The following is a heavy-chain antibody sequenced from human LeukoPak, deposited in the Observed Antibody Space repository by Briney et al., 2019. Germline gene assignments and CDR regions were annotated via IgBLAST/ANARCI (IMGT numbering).Heavy chain of an antibody. D-gene: IGHD3-10*01. CDR3: AREARGSGSYYYFDY. J-gene: IGHJ4*02. CDR1: GLTFSSYA. CDR2: ISYDGSNK. V-gene: IGHV3-30*04. Sequence: GRSLRLSCAASGLTFSSYAMHWVRQAPGKGLEWVAVISYDGSNKYYADSVKGRFTISRDNSKNTLYLQMNSLRAEDTAVYYCAREARGSGSYYYFDYWGQGTLVTVSS.